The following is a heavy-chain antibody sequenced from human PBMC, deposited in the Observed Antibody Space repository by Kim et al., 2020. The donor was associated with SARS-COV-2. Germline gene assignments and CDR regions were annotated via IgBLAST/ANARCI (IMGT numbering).Heavy chain of an antibody. CDR2: INHSGIT. CDR3: ARDCTGGSCYPSGDY. D-gene: IGHD2-15*01. J-gene: IGHJ4*02. V-gene: IGHV4-34*01. CDR1: GGSLTGYF. Sequence: SETLSLTCTLSGGSLTGYFWTWIRQPPGQGLEWIGEINHSGITNYNPSLESRVTISVDPSKNQFSLKLNSVTAADTAIYYRARDCTGGSCYPSGDYWGQGTLVTVSS.